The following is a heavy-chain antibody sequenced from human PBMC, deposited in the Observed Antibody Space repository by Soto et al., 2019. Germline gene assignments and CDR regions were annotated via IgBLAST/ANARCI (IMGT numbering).Heavy chain of an antibody. V-gene: IGHV3-30*04. CDR2: ISYDGSNK. CDR3: ANIAADDY. J-gene: IGHJ4*02. D-gene: IGHD6-13*01. Sequence: GGSLRLSCAASGFTFSSYAMHWVRQAPGKGLEWVAVISYDGSNKYYADSVKGRFTISRDNSKNTLYLQMNSLRAEDTAVYYCANIAADDYWGQGTLVTVSS. CDR1: GFTFSSYA.